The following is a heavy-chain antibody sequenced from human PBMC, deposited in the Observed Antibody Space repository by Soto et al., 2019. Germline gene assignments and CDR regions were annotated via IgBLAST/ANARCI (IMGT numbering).Heavy chain of an antibody. D-gene: IGHD1-1*01. Sequence: EVQLLESGGGLVQPGGSLRLSCAASGFTFSSYAMSWVRQAPGKGLEWVSAISGSGVSTYYADSVKARCTISRDNSKNTLYLQMNSRRAEDMAVYYCANKLDPSLSGAFDYWGQGTLVTGFS. J-gene: IGHJ4*02. CDR1: GFTFSSYA. CDR2: ISGSGVST. CDR3: ANKLDPSLSGAFDY. V-gene: IGHV3-23*01.